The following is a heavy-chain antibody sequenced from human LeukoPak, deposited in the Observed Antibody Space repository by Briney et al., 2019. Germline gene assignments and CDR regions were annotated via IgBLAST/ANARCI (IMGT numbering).Heavy chain of an antibody. Sequence: GGSLRLSCAASRFTFSSYAMHWVRQAPGKGLEWVAVISYDGSNKYYADSVKGRFTISRDNSKNTLYLQMNSLRAEDTAVYYCAREPPDAYGLDYWGQGTLVTVSS. D-gene: IGHD3-10*01. CDR2: ISYDGSNK. CDR1: RFTFSSYA. J-gene: IGHJ4*02. CDR3: AREPPDAYGLDY. V-gene: IGHV3-30-3*01.